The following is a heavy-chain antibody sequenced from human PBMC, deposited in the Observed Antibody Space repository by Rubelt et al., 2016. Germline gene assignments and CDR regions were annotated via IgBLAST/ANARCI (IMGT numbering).Heavy chain of an antibody. CDR2: VNHSGNT. J-gene: IGHJ5*01. CDR1: GGSFSGYH. Sequence: QVQLKQWGAGLLKPSDTLSLTCAVYGGSFSGYHWSWIRQSPGKGLEWIGEVNHSGNTNYSPSLTGRVTISEDPSKNQFSLKLNSLTAADTAVYYCARGLGMGWFDSWGHGTQVTVFS. D-gene: IGHD1-26*01. V-gene: IGHV4-34*01. CDR3: ARGLGMGWFDS.